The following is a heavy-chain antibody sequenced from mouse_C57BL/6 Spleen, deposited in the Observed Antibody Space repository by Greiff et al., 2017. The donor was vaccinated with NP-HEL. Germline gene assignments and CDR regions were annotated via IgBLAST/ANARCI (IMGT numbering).Heavy chain of an antibody. CDR1: GYTFTTYP. D-gene: IGHD1-1*01. J-gene: IGHJ2*01. V-gene: IGHV1-47*01. CDR2: FHPYNDDT. Sequence: QVHVKQSGAELVKPGASVKMSCKASGYTFTTYPIEWMKQNHGKSLEWIGNFHPYNDDTKYNEKFKGKATLTVEKSSSTVYLELSRLTSDDSAVYYWAIITTVVAANDYWGQGTTLTVSS. CDR3: AIITTVVAANDY.